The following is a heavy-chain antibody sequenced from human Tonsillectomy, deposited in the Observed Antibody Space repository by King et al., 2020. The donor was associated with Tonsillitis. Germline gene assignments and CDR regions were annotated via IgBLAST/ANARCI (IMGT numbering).Heavy chain of an antibody. CDR1: GFTFDNYA. J-gene: IGHJ4*02. D-gene: IGHD1-7*01. CDR2: ISWNSCSI. V-gene: IGHV3-9*01. CDR3: TKGRFLDWNYPFDY. Sequence: VQLVESGGGLVQPGRSLRLSCAASGFTFDNYAMHWVRQAPGKGLEWVSGISWNSCSICYADSVKGRFTISRDNAKNSLYLKMNSLRGEDTALYYCTKGRFLDWNYPFDYWGQGTLVTVSS.